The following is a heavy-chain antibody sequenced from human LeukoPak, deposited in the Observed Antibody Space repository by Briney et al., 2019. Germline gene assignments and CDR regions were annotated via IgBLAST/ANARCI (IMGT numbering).Heavy chain of an antibody. V-gene: IGHV3-23*01. CDR2: ISAGGGST. CDR3: AKGTGQLGVREVFDF. CDR1: GFTFSSYA. Sequence: GGSLRLSCAASGFTFSSYAMTWLRQAPGKGLEWVSSISAGGGSTYYADSVKGRFTISRDNSKNTMYVQMNSLRAEDTAIYFCAKGTGQLGVREVFDFWGQGTMVTVSS. J-gene: IGHJ3*01. D-gene: IGHD3-16*01.